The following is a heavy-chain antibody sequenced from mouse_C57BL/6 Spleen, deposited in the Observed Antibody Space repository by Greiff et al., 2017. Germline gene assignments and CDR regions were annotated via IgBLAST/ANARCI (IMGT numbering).Heavy chain of an antibody. CDR1: GYSITSGYY. CDR2: ISYDGSN. V-gene: IGHV3-6*01. J-gene: IGHJ3*01. Sequence: EVKLMESGPGLVKPSQSLSLTCSVTGYSITSGYYWNWIRQFPGNKLEWMGYISYDGSNNYNPSLKNRISITRDTSKNQFFLKLNSVTTEDTATYYCARVYDYDGAWFAYWGQGTLVTVSA. D-gene: IGHD2-4*01. CDR3: ARVYDYDGAWFAY.